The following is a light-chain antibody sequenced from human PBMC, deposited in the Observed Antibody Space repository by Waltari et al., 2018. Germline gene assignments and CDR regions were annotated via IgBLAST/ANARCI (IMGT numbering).Light chain of an antibody. CDR2: RDD. CDR3: AAWDDSLSVSYV. V-gene: IGLV1-47*01. Sequence: QSVLTPPPSVSRTPGQTVTISCLGTNYNSGRKSLFWYQQLPGTAPNLLIYRDDQRPSGVPDRFSGSKSGTSASLAIRGLRSEDEADYYCAAWDDSLSVSYVFGSGTKVTV. J-gene: IGLJ1*01. CDR1: NYNSGRKS.